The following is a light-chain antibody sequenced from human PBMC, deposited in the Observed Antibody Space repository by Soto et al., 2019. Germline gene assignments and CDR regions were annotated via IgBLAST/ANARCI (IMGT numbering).Light chain of an antibody. CDR1: QSVLYIPTNKNY. J-gene: IGKJ4*01. CDR2: WAS. Sequence: DILMTQSPDSLAVSLGERATINCMSSQSVLYIPTNKNYLAWYQQKPGQPPKLLIYWASTRELGVPDRFSGSGSGTEFTLTISSLQAEDVAIYYCQQYFTTPRLGFGGGTKVAIK. CDR3: QQYFTTPRLG. V-gene: IGKV4-1*01.